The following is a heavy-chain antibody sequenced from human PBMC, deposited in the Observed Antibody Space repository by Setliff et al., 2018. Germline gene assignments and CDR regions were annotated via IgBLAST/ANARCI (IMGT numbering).Heavy chain of an antibody. D-gene: IGHD1-26*01. J-gene: IGHJ4*02. CDR1: GYTFTDSF. Sequence: ASVKVSCKASGYTFTDSFIHWVRQAPGQGFEWLGWINPNRDDTKYAQKFQHRILMAKDTSLNTVCVELSSLRSDDTATYYCARDGSAFFYQNWGQGSLVTVSS. CDR3: ARDGSAFFYQN. V-gene: IGHV1-2*02. CDR2: INPNRDDT.